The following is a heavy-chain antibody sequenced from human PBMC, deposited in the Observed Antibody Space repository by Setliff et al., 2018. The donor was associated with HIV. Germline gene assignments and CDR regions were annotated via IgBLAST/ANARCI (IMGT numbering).Heavy chain of an antibody. CDR3: ARHDCGGDCSINWFDP. CDR1: GDSISGYY. J-gene: IGHJ5*02. V-gene: IGHV4-38-2*02. Sequence: SETLSLTCTSSGDSISGYYWSWIRQPPGKGLEWIASIYHTGTTYYNPSLKSRVTLSLDTSKNQFSLELTSVTAADTAVYYCARHDCGGDCSINWFDPWGQGTLVTVSS. CDR2: IYHTGTT. D-gene: IGHD2-21*02.